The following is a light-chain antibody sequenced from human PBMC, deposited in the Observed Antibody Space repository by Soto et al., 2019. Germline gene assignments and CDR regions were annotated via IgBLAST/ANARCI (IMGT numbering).Light chain of an antibody. Sequence: QSVLTQPPSASGTPGQRVTISCSGSSSNIGSNTVNWYQQFPGTAPKVLIHSNNQRPSGVPDPFSGSKSGTSASLAISGLQSEDEADYYCAAWDDSLNGPVFGGGTKLTVL. V-gene: IGLV1-44*01. CDR2: SNN. CDR1: SSNIGSNT. J-gene: IGLJ3*02. CDR3: AAWDDSLNGPV.